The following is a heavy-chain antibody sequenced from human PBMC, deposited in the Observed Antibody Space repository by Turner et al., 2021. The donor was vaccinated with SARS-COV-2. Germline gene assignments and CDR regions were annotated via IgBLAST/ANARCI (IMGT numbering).Heavy chain of an antibody. Sequence: QVQLLQSGAEVKTPGASVKVAYQASGYTFTNYYIHWGRQAPGQGLEWMGIINPSAGSTSYEEKFQGRVTMTRDTSTSTVYMELSSRRSEDTAVYYCAREVVLVPAASGMDVWGQGTTVTVSS. V-gene: IGHV1-46*01. CDR2: INPSAGST. CDR1: GYTFTNYY. D-gene: IGHD2-2*01. CDR3: AREVVLVPAASGMDV. J-gene: IGHJ6*02.